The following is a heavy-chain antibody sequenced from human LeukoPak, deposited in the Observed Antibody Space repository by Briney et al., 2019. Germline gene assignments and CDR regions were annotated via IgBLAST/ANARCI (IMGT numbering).Heavy chain of an antibody. D-gene: IGHD3-16*01. CDR1: GYTFTAYY. CDR3: ARSLGDYVDY. CDR2: INPKSGGT. V-gene: IGHV1-2*02. J-gene: IGHJ4*02. Sequence: ASVKVSCKASGYTFTAYYMHWVRQAPGQGLEWTGWINPKSGGTNFAQKFQGRVTMTRDTSITTAYMELSRLTSDDTAVYYCARSLGDYVDYWGQETLVTVSS.